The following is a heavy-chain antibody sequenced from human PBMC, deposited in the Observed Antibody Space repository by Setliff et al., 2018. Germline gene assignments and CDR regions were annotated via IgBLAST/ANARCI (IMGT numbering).Heavy chain of an antibody. CDR3: ARAPPSVPYGDYGPRQYFDL. J-gene: IGHJ2*01. D-gene: IGHD4-17*01. Sequence: SETLSLTCSVSSGSIGSHYWNWMRQPPGKGLEWIGHVFHTGSTKYNPSLRSRVTISVDTSENYFSLRLTSVTAAATAVYYCARAPPSVPYGDYGPRQYFDLWGRGSLVTVSS. CDR1: SGSIGSHY. V-gene: IGHV4-59*11. CDR2: VFHTGST.